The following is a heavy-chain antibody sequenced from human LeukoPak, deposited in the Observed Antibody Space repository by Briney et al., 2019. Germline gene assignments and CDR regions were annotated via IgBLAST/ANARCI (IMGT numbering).Heavy chain of an antibody. V-gene: IGHV3-13*01. J-gene: IGHJ6*02. CDR2: IGTAGDT. D-gene: IGHD2-15*01. CDR1: GFAFSNYD. Sequence: PGGSLRLSCAASGFAFSNYDMHWVRQATGKGLEWVSAIGTAGDTYYPGSVKSRFTISSENAKNYLYLQMNSLRVGDTAVYYYARALAASIHYYYGMDVWGQGPTVTVSS. CDR3: ARALAASIHYYYGMDV.